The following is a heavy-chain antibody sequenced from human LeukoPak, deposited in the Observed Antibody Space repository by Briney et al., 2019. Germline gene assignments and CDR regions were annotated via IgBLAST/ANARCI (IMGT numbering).Heavy chain of an antibody. J-gene: IGHJ4*02. CDR2: VSGNGGST. CDR1: GFTFRSYG. V-gene: IGHV3-23*01. D-gene: IGHD1-1*01. CDR3: ARDLRNWDGGAYFDY. Sequence: PGGSLRLSCAASGFTFRSYGMSWVRQAPGKGLEWVSAVSGNGGSTYYTDSVKGRFTISRDNAKNSLSLQMNSLRAEDTAVYYCARDLRNWDGGAYFDYWGQGTLVTVSS.